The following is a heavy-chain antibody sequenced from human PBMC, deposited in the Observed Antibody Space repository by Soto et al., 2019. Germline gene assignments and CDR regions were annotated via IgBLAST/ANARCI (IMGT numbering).Heavy chain of an antibody. CDR2: INPNSGNT. CDR3: ATTTVTKTTFDY. CDR1: GYTFTSYD. Sequence: ASVKVSCKASGYTFTSYDINWVRQAPGQGLEWMGWINPNSGNTNYAQKFQGRVTMTTNTSTSTAYMELRSLRSEDTAVYYCATTTVTKTTFDYWGQGALVTVS. J-gene: IGHJ4*02. D-gene: IGHD4-17*01. V-gene: IGHV1-8*01.